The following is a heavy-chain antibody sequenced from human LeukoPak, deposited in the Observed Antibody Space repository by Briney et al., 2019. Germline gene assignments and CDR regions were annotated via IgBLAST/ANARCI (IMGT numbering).Heavy chain of an antibody. V-gene: IGHV4-38-2*02. CDR2: IYHSGST. CDR3: ARGGITMIVVAIDAFDI. Sequence: SETLSLTCTVSGYSISSGYYWGWIRQPPGKGLEWIGSIYHSGSTYYNPSLKSRVTISVDTSKNQFSLKLSSVTAAGTAVYYCARGGITMIVVAIDAFDIWGQGTMVTVSS. D-gene: IGHD3-22*01. CDR1: GYSISSGYY. J-gene: IGHJ3*02.